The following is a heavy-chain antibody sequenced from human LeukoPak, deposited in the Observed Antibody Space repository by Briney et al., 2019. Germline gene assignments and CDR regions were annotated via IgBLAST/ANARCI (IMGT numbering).Heavy chain of an antibody. V-gene: IGHV4-34*01. J-gene: IGHJ4*02. D-gene: IGHD5-18*01. Sequence: SETLSLTCAVYGGSFSGYYWSWIRQPPGRGLEWIGEINHSGSTNYNPSLKSRVTISVDTSKNQFSLKLSSVTAADTAVYYCARGTWIKLWSIDYWGQGTLVTVSS. CDR3: ARGTWIKLWSIDY. CDR1: GGSFSGYY. CDR2: INHSGST.